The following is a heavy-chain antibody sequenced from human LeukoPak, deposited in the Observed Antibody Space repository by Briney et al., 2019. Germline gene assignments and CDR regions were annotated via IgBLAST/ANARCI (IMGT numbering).Heavy chain of an antibody. CDR2: ISWNRGSI. CDR1: GFTFDDYA. CDR3: ARSRGIAVAGVHYYYYMDV. Sequence: GGSLRLSCAASGFTFDDYAMHWVRQAPGKGLEWVSGISWNRGSIGYADSVKGRFTISRDNAKNSLYLQMNSLRAEDTAVYYCARSRGIAVAGVHYYYYMDVWGKGTTVTISS. J-gene: IGHJ6*03. V-gene: IGHV3-9*01. D-gene: IGHD6-19*01.